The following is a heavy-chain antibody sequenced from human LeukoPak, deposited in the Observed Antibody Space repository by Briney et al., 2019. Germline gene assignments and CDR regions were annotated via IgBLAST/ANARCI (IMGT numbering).Heavy chain of an antibody. V-gene: IGHV4-39*01. D-gene: IGHD3-10*01. Sequence: VKPSETLSLTCTVSGGSISSSSYYWGWIRQPPGKGLEWIGSIYYSGSTFYNPSLKSRVTISVDTSKNQFSLKLSSVTATDTAVYYCAKTQTRVVWGKGTTVTVSS. J-gene: IGHJ6*03. CDR3: AKTQTRVV. CDR1: GGSISSSSYY. CDR2: IYYSGST.